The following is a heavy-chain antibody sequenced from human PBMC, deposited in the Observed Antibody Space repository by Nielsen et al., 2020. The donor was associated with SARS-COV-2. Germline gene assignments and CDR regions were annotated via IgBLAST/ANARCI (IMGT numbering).Heavy chain of an antibody. CDR3: ARRRWDVAAAGTLDYYYYYMDV. V-gene: IGHV4-31*03. Sequence: SETLSLTCTVSGGSISSGGYYWTWIRQHPRKGLEWIGYIYYSGSTNYNPSLKSRVAISVDTSKNQFSLKLSSVTAADTAVYYCARRRWDVAAAGTLDYYYYYMDVWGKGTTVTVSS. D-gene: IGHD6-13*01. CDR1: GGSISSGGYY. J-gene: IGHJ6*03. CDR2: IYYSGST.